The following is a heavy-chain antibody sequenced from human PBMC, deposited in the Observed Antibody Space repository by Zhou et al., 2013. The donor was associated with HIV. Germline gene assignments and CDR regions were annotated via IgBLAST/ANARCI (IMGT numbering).Heavy chain of an antibody. CDR1: GGTFSSYA. Sequence: QVQLVQSGAEVKKPGSSVKVSCKASGGTFSSYAISWVRQAPGQGLEWMGGIIPIFGTANYAQKFQGRVTITTDESTSTAYMELSSLRSEDTAVYYCARDRGYCSSTSCYTSSYYYYYYMDVWGKGTTGHRLL. CDR2: IIPIFGTA. CDR3: ARDRGYCSSTSCYTSSYYYYYYMDV. V-gene: IGHV1-69*05. D-gene: IGHD2-2*02. J-gene: IGHJ6*03.